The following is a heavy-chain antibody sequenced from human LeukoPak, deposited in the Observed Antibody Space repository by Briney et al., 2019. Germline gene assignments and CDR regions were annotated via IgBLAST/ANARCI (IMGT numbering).Heavy chain of an antibody. CDR1: GFTFTTYW. CDR3: ARDAVDTANAV. D-gene: IGHD5-18*01. J-gene: IGHJ6*02. Sequence: GGSLRLSCAASGFTFTTYWMHWVRQAPGRGLVWVSHINSDGSITSYADSVKGRFTISRDNAKNTLYLQMNSLRAEDTAVYYCARDAVDTANAVWGQGTTVTVSS. V-gene: IGHV3-74*01. CDR2: INSDGSIT.